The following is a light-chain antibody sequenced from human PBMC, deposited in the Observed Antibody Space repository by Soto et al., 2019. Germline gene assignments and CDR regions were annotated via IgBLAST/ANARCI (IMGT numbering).Light chain of an antibody. CDR3: QQYNNWPFS. CDR2: DVS. V-gene: IGKV3-15*01. Sequence: VWTQSPATLSVSPGERATLSCRAGQGVTTNFAWYQQKSGQSPRLLIYDVSIRATGVPARFSGTGSETDFTLTISGLQSEDSAVYFCQQYNNWPFSFAQRTRLAIK. CDR1: QGVTTN. J-gene: IGKJ5*01.